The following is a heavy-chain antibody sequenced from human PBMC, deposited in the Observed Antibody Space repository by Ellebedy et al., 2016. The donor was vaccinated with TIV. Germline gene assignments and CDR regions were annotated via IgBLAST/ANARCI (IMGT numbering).Heavy chain of an antibody. Sequence: AASVKVSCKASGLTFSTSAVQWVRQARGQRLEWIGWIVVGGGNTNYAQKFQERVTITRDLSTSTAYMELSSLRSEDTAVYYCAADGDTGMALGGWGQGTLVTVSS. D-gene: IGHD5-18*01. CDR1: GLTFSTSA. CDR3: AADGDTGMALGG. V-gene: IGHV1-58*01. J-gene: IGHJ4*02. CDR2: IVVGGGNT.